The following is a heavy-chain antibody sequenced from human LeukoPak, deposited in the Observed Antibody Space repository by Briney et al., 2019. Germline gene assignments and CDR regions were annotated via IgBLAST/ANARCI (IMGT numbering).Heavy chain of an antibody. CDR1: GGSISRGSYY. CDR3: AREDYYDSSGYYTDAFDI. D-gene: IGHD3-22*01. V-gene: IGHV4-61*02. J-gene: IGHJ3*02. Sequence: PSETLSLTCTVSGGSISRGSYYWSWIRYPAGKGPEWIGRVYGSVSTNYNPSLKSRVTISVDTSNNQFSLKLSSVTAADTAVYYCAREDYYDSSGYYTDAFDIWGQGTMVTVSS. CDR2: VYGSVST.